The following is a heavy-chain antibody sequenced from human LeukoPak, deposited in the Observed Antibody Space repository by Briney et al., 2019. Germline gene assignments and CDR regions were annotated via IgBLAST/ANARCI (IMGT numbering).Heavy chain of an antibody. D-gene: IGHD2-2*02. CDR2: IWYDGSNK. J-gene: IGHJ3*02. CDR1: GFTFSSYG. Sequence: GRSLRLSCAASGFTFSSYGMHWVRQAPGKGLEWVAVIWYDGSNKYYADSVKGRFTISRDNSKNTLYLQMNSLRAEDTAVYYCARSVGFCSSASCYTAFDIWGQGTMVTVSS. CDR3: ARSVGFCSSASCYTAFDI. V-gene: IGHV3-33*01.